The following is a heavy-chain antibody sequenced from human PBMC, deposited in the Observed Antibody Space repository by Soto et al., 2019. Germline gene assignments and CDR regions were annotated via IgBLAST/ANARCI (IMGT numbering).Heavy chain of an antibody. V-gene: IGHV4-39*01. J-gene: IGHJ4*02. CDR2: IYYSGST. CDR3: ASTIFGVVVYYFDY. D-gene: IGHD3-3*01. CDR1: GGSISSSSYY. Sequence: QLQLQESGPGLVKPSETLSLTCTVSGGSISSSSYYWGWIRQPPGKGLEWIGSIYYSGSTYYNPSLKSRVTISVDTSKNQFSLKLSSVTAADTAAYYCASTIFGVVVYYFDYWGQGTLVTVSS.